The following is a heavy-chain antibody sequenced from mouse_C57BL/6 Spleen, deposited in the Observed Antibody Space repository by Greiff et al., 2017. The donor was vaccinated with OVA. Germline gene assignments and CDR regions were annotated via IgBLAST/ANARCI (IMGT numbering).Heavy chain of an antibody. D-gene: IGHD2-3*01. CDR3: ARQGGDGYYDWYFDV. Sequence: EVKVEESGGGLVQPGGSLKLSCAASGFTFSDYYMYWVRQTPEKRLEWVAYISNGGGSTYYPDTVKGRFTISRDNAKNTLYLQMSRLKSEDTAMYYGARQGGDGYYDWYFDVWGTGTTVTVSS. V-gene: IGHV5-12*01. CDR2: ISNGGGST. CDR1: GFTFSDYY. J-gene: IGHJ1*03.